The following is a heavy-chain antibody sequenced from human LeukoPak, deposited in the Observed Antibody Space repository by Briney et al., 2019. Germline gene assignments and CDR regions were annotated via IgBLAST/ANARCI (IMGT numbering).Heavy chain of an antibody. J-gene: IGHJ5*02. V-gene: IGHV4-39*01. CDR1: AGSISSSNYY. D-gene: IGHD4-17*01. CDR2: IYYSGRT. Sequence: SETLSLTCTVSAGSISSSNYYWGWIRQPPGKGLEWIGSIYYSGRTYYNPSLKSRVTISVDTSKNQFSLKLSSVTAADTAVYYCARHGRRATVTTDWFDPWGQGTLVTVSS. CDR3: ARHGRRATVTTDWFDP.